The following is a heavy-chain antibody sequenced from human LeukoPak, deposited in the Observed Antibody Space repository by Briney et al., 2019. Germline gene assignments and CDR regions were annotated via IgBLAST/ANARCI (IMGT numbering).Heavy chain of an antibody. J-gene: IGHJ4*02. CDR2: IIPIFGTA. Sequence: SVKVSCKASGGTFSSYAISWVRQAPGQGLEWMGRIIPIFGTANYAQKFQGRVTMTRNTSISTAYMELSSLRSEDTAVYYCARGRGGGYDNFDYWGQGTLVTVSS. CDR1: GGTFSSYA. D-gene: IGHD5-12*01. V-gene: IGHV1-69*05. CDR3: ARGRGGGYDNFDY.